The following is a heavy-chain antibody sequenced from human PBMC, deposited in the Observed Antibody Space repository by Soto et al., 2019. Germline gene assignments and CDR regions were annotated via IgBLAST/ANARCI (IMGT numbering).Heavy chain of an antibody. CDR1: GGSISSGSYY. D-gene: IGHD3-22*01. Sequence: SETLSLTCTVSGGSISSGSYYWDWIRQPPGKGLEWIGNVYCSGSTNYNPSLESRVTISVDTSKNQFSLKLSSVTAADTAVYYCARQTDSYYTFDAFDIWGQGTMVTVSS. CDR3: ARQTDSYYTFDAFDI. J-gene: IGHJ3*02. V-gene: IGHV4-39*01. CDR2: VYCSGST.